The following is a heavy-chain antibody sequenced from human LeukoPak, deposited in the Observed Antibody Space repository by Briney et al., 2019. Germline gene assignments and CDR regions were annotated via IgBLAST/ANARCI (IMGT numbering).Heavy chain of an antibody. Sequence: PGGSLRLSCAASGFTFRSYAMHWVRQAPGKGLEWVAVISYDGSNKYYADSVKGRFTISRDNSKNTLYLQMNSLRAEDTAVYYCARGNYDSSGYYYSAFDYWGQGTLVTVSS. CDR1: GFTFRSYA. V-gene: IGHV3-30-3*01. CDR3: ARGNYDSSGYYYSAFDY. J-gene: IGHJ4*02. CDR2: ISYDGSNK. D-gene: IGHD3-22*01.